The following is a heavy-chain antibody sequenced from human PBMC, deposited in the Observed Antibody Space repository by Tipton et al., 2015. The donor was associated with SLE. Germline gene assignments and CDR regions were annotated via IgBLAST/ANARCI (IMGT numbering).Heavy chain of an antibody. D-gene: IGHD3-3*01. J-gene: IGHJ4*02. CDR2: ISGSGGST. CDR1: GFTFSSYA. V-gene: IGHV3-23*01. Sequence: SLRLSCAASGFTFSSYAMSWVRQAPGKGLEWVSAISGSGGSTYYADSVKGRFTISRDNSKNTLYLQMNSLRAEDTALYYCARTRTIFGVAVGLDYWGQGTLVTVSS. CDR3: ARTRTIFGVAVGLDY.